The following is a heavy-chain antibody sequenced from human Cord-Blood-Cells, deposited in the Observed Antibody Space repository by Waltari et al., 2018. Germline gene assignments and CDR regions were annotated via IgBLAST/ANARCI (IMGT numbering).Heavy chain of an antibody. J-gene: IGHJ3*02. CDR2: INPNSGGT. D-gene: IGHD1-26*01. Sequence: QVQLVQSGAEVKKPGASVKVSCKASGYTFTGYSMHWVRQAPGQGLEWMGWINPNSGGTNYAQKFQGWVTMTRDTSISTAYMELSRLRSDDTAVYYCVRDSGSYFSAFDIWGQGTMVTVSS. V-gene: IGHV1-2*04. CDR1: GYTFTGYS. CDR3: VRDSGSYFSAFDI.